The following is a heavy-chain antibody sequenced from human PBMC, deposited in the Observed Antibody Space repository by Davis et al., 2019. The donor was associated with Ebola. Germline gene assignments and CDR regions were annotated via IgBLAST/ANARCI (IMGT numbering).Heavy chain of an antibody. J-gene: IGHJ4*02. CDR1: GFTFSNAW. CDR3: AKAPEGGTSPNY. Sequence: GESLKISCAASGFTFSNAWMSWVRQAPGKGLEWVGRTKSKTDGGTTDYAAPVKGRFTISRDDSKNTPYLQMNSLRAEDTAVYYCAKAPEGGTSPNYWGQGTLVTVSS. D-gene: IGHD1-14*01. V-gene: IGHV3-15*01. CDR2: TKSKTDGGTT.